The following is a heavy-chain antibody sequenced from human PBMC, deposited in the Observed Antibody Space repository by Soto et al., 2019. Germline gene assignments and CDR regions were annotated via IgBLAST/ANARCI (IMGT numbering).Heavy chain of an antibody. CDR1: AITLSRYT. J-gene: IGHJ4*01. D-gene: IGHD3-22*01. Sequence: EGSRRLSGAATAITLSRYTMHVVRQAPGKGLAGVAVISYDGSHKYYADSVKGLFTIYRENSMNTLYLQMNSLRAQETALYYCARGGARTDACDSSGYDHFVYWHHGPLLPFST. V-gene: IGHV3-30-3*01. CDR3: ARGGARTDACDSSGYDHFVY. CDR2: ISYDGSHK.